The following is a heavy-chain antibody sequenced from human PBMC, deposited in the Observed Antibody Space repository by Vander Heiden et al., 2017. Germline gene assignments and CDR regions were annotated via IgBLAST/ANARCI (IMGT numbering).Heavy chain of an antibody. CDR2: IRPDDSAQ. J-gene: IGHJ4*02. D-gene: IGHD6-19*01. CDR1: GFIFSNYY. V-gene: IGHV3-7*01. Sequence: EVHLVESGGGLVQPGGSLRLSCAASGFIFSNYYMTWARRAPGEGLEWVANIRPDDSAQFYGAAVKGRFTASRNNAENSLYLQLNSLRAEDTAVYYCARWGKDSSGWYLDYWGQGTLVTVSS. CDR3: ARWGKDSSGWYLDY.